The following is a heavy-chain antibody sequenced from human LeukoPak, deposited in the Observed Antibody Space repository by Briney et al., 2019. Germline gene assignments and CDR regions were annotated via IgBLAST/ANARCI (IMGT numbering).Heavy chain of an antibody. CDR3: ARATVTNYYYYGMDV. CDR1: GYTFTSYD. Sequence: ASVKVSCKASGYTFTSYDINWVRQATGQGLEWMGWMNPNSGNTGYAQKFQGRVTMTRNTSISTAYMELSSLRSEDSAVYYCARATVTNYYYYGMDVRGQGTTVTVSS. CDR2: MNPNSGNT. V-gene: IGHV1-8*01. D-gene: IGHD4-17*01. J-gene: IGHJ6*02.